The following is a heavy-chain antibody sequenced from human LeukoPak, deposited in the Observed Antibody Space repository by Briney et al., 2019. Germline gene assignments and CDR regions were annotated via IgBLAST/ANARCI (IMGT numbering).Heavy chain of an antibody. J-gene: IGHJ6*02. D-gene: IGHD5-24*01. CDR2: IRSRDKLYSI. CDR1: GFTFSDHY. Sequence: PGGSLRLSCATSGFTFSDHYMDWVRQAPGEGLEWVARIRSRDKLYSIEYAASVKGRFTVSRGDSMNSLYLQMNSLKTEDAAVYYCARGPSVTYNYHYGLHLWAQGTTVTVSS. CDR3: ARGPSVTYNYHYGLHL. V-gene: IGHV3-72*01.